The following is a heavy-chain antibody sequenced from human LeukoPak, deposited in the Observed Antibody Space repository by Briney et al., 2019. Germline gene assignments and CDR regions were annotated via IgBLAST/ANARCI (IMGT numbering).Heavy chain of an antibody. D-gene: IGHD1-26*01. CDR2: INPNSGGT. CDR3: ARDYLSGSSTQTFDY. Sequence: ASVKVSCKASGYTFTDYYIHWVRQAPGQGLEWMGWINPNSGGTNYAQTFQGRVTMTRDTSISTTYMELSRLRSDDTAVFYCARDYLSGSSTQTFDYWGQGTLVTVSS. CDR1: GYTFTDYY. J-gene: IGHJ4*02. V-gene: IGHV1-2*02.